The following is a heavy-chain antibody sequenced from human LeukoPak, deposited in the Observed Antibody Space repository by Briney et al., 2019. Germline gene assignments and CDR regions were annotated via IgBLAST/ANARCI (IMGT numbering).Heavy chain of an antibody. J-gene: IGHJ4*02. CDR3: ARGGAVVVPAAPPRYYFDY. V-gene: IGHV1-69*05. CDR2: IIPIFGTA. CDR1: GGTFSSYA. Sequence: SVKVTCKASGGTFSSYAISWVRQAPGQWLEWMGGIIPIFGTANYAQKFQGRVTITTDESTSTAYMELSSLRSEDTAVYYCARGGAVVVPAAPPRYYFDYWGQGTLVTVSS. D-gene: IGHD2-2*01.